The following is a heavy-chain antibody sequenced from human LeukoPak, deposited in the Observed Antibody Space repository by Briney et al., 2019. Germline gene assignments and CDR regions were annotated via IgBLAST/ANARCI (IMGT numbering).Heavy chain of an antibody. Sequence: SVKVSCKGSGGTFNSFGITWVRQAPGQGLEWVGGIVPLFSTVNHGQKFQGRVTITADESTTTAYMELSSLRSENTAVYYCARENVERYFDWLHTGRGNPFDYWGQGTLVTVSS. CDR2: IVPLFSTV. CDR1: GGTFNSFG. CDR3: ARENVERYFDWLHTGRGNPFDY. J-gene: IGHJ4*02. V-gene: IGHV1-69*01. D-gene: IGHD3-9*01.